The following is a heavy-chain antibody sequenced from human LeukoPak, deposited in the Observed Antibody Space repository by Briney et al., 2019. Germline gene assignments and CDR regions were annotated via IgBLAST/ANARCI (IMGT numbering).Heavy chain of an antibody. CDR1: GYTFTSYG. D-gene: IGHD3-22*01. J-gene: IGHJ4*02. Sequence: GASVKVSCKASGYTFTSYGISWVRQAPGQGLEWMGWISAYNGNTNYAQKLQGRVTMTTDTSTSTAYMELRSLRSDDTAVYYCARVNGNYYDSRGYYHHFDYWGQGTQVTVSS. CDR2: ISAYNGNT. CDR3: ARVNGNYYDSRGYYHHFDY. V-gene: IGHV1-18*01.